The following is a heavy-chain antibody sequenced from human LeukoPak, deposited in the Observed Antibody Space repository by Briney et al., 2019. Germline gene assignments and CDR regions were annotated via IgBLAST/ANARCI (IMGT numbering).Heavy chain of an antibody. CDR1: GGSFSGYY. J-gene: IGHJ5*02. CDR3: ARGRAGGSYPLVWFDP. Sequence: SETLSLTCAVYGGSFSGYYWSWIRQPPGKGLEWIGEINHSGSTNYNPSLKSRVTISVDTSKNQFSLKLSSVTAADTAVYYCARGRAGGSYPLVWFDPWGQGTLVTVSS. CDR2: INHSGST. V-gene: IGHV4-34*01. D-gene: IGHD1-26*01.